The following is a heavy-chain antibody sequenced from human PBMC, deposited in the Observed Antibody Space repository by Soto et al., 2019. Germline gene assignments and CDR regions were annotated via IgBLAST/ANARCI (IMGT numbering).Heavy chain of an antibody. V-gene: IGHV4-30-4*01. CDR2: IYYSGST. CDR1: GGSISSGDYY. Sequence: PSETLSLTCTVSGGSISSGDYYWSWIRQPPGKGLEWIGYIYYSGSTYYSPSLKSRVTISVDTSKNQFSLKLSSVTAADTAVYYCARSRVGATGYYGMDVWGQGTTVTVSS. J-gene: IGHJ6*02. CDR3: ARSRVGATGYYGMDV. D-gene: IGHD1-26*01.